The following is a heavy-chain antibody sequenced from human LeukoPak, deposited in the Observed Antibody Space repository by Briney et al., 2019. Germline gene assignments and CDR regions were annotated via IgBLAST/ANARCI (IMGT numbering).Heavy chain of an antibody. D-gene: IGHD1-1*01. CDR3: ARGQLAHKYYFDY. Sequence: PSETLSLTCTVSGGSISNYYWSWIRQAPGQGLEWIAYIYYIGSTNYNPSLKSRVTVSMDTSKNQFSLKLNSVTAADTAMYYCARGQLAHKYYFDYWGQGTLVTVSS. CDR2: IYYIGST. CDR1: GGSISNYY. J-gene: IGHJ4*02. V-gene: IGHV4-59*01.